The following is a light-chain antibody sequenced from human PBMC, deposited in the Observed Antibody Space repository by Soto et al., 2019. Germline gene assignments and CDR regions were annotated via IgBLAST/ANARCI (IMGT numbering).Light chain of an antibody. CDR3: QQYTQGLPLT. CDR1: QSVSSK. J-gene: IGKJ4*01. Sequence: TKSPATXSVINTKRPPLSWSASQSVSSKLAWYQQQPGKAQXLXXXGASTRANGIPDRFSGSGSGTELTLTISRRKYEDFETYYCQQYTQGLPLTFGRGTNV. V-gene: IGKV3-15*01. CDR2: GAS.